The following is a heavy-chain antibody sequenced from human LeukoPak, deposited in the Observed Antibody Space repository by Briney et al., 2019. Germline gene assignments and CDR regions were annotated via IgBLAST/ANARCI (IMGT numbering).Heavy chain of an antibody. CDR3: ARDLGGITMMD. Sequence: SVKVSCKAPGGTFSSYAISWVRQAPGQGLEWIAGIIPIFGTAHYAQTFQGRVTVTSVVSTSTAYMELSSLRSEDTAVYYCARDLGGITMMDWGQGTLVTVSS. J-gene: IGHJ4*02. D-gene: IGHD3-22*01. CDR2: IIPIFGTA. V-gene: IGHV1-69*13. CDR1: GGTFSSYA.